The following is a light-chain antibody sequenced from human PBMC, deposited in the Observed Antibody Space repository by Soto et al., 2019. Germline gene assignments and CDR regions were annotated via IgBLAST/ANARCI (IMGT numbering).Light chain of an antibody. CDR2: AAS. CDR1: QSISGY. J-gene: IGKJ2*01. CDR3: QESYSTPPT. Sequence: DIQMTQSPSSLSASVGDTVTITCRASQSISGYLNWYQQKPGKAPQMLIYAASSLQSGVPSRFSGSGSGTDFTLSISSLQPEDFATYYCQESYSTPPTFGQGTKLEIK. V-gene: IGKV1-39*01.